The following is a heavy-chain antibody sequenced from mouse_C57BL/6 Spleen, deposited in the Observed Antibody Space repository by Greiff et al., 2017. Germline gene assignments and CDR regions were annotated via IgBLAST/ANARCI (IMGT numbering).Heavy chain of an antibody. D-gene: IGHD2-1*01. V-gene: IGHV1-59*01. J-gene: IGHJ2*01. CDR3: AREVTGLDY. CDR1: GYTFTSYW. CDR2: IDPSDSYT. Sequence: QVQLQQPGAELVRPGTSVKLSCKASGYTFTSYWMHWVKQRPGQGLEWIGVIDPSDSYTNYNQKFKGKATLTVDTSSSTAYMQLSSLTSEDSAVYYCAREVTGLDYWGQGTTLTVSS.